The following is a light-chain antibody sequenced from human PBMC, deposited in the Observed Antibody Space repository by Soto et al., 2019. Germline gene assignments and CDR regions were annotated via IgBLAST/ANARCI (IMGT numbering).Light chain of an antibody. J-gene: IGKJ1*01. CDR3: QQYNDWPRT. CDR2: GAS. V-gene: IGKV3-15*01. Sequence: DIVMTQSPATLSVSPGERATLSCRASQSVSGNLAWYQQKRGQAPRLLMYGASTRATGIPVRFSGSGSGTEFTLIISSLQSEDFAVYYCQQYNDWPRTFGLGTKVEIK. CDR1: QSVSGN.